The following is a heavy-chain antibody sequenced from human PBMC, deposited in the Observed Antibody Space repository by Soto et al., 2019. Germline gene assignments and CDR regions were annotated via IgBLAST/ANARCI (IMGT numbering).Heavy chain of an antibody. CDR3: ARGRRYSSSWYSDY. CDR2: IYYSGST. D-gene: IGHD6-13*01. CDR1: GGSISSSSYY. V-gene: IGHV4-39*01. J-gene: IGHJ4*02. Sequence: SETLSLTCTVSGGSISSSSYYCGWIRQPPGKGLEWIGSIYYSGSTYYNPSLKSRVTISVDTSKNQFSLKLSSVTAADTAVYYCARGRRYSSSWYSDYWGQGTLVTVS.